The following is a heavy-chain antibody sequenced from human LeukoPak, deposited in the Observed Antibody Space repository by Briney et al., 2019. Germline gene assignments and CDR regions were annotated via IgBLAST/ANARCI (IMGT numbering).Heavy chain of an antibody. CDR3: ARDTRILSSPLAVEFNWFDP. J-gene: IGHJ5*02. CDR1: GYTFTSYG. CDR2: ISAYNGNT. D-gene: IGHD6-19*01. V-gene: IGHV1-18*01. Sequence: GASVKVSCKASGYTFTSYGISWVRQAPGQGLEWMGWISAYNGNTNYAQKLQGRVTMTTDTSTSTAYMELRSLRSDDTAVYYCARDTRILSSPLAVEFNWFDPWGQGTLVTVSS.